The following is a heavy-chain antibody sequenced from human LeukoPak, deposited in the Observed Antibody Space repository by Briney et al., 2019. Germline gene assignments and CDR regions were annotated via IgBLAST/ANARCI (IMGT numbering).Heavy chain of an antibody. V-gene: IGHV1-69*05. D-gene: IGHD5-18*01. CDR1: GGAFSTYT. CDR2: IIPVFHTP. Sequence: ASVKVSCKASGGAFSTYTFSWVRQAPGQGLEWVGGIIPVFHTPNYPQKFQGRVSITTDESTNTAYMELGSLTSQDTGVYYCARGRGDSNGYDPFDYWGQGTLVTVSS. J-gene: IGHJ4*02. CDR3: ARGRGDSNGYDPFDY.